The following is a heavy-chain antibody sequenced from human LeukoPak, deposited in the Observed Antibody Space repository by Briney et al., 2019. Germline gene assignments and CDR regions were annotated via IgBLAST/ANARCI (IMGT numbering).Heavy chain of an antibody. J-gene: IGHJ4*02. V-gene: IGHV3-30*02. CDR3: ATAGLDY. D-gene: IGHD2-21*02. CDR1: EFTFSNYG. Sequence: GGSLRLSCAASEFTFSNYGMHWVRQAPGKGLEWVTFIRSDGLNKYYADSVKGRFTISRDNSKNTLYLQMTSLRVEDTAIYYCATAGLDYWGQGSLVTVSS. CDR2: IRSDGLNK.